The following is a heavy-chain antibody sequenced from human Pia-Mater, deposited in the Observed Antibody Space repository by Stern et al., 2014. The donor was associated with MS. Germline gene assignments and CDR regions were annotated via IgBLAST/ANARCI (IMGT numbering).Heavy chain of an antibody. CDR2: IYHTGST. D-gene: IGHD2/OR15-2a*01. CDR1: GGSIDGSDW. V-gene: IGHV4-4*02. Sequence: VQLEESGPGLVKPSGTLSLTCNVSGGSIDGSDWWSWVRQPPGKGLEWIGEIYHTGSTNYNPSLKSRVSMSVDKSKNQFSLNLTSVTAADTAVYYCARAGLYDYWGQGTLVTVSS. J-gene: IGHJ4*02. CDR3: ARAGLYDY.